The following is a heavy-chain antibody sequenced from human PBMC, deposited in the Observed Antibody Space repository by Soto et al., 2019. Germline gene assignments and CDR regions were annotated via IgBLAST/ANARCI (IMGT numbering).Heavy chain of an antibody. V-gene: IGHV5-10-1*01. J-gene: IGHJ6*02. CDR3: ARKYDDILTGREYYGMDV. D-gene: IGHD3-9*01. Sequence: PGGSLRLSCAASGFSFSTYWMSWVRQSPGKGLEWMGRIDPSDSYTNYSPSFQGHVTISADKSISTAYLQWSSLKASDTAMYYCARKYDDILTGREYYGMDVWGQGTTVTVSS. CDR1: GFSFSTYW. CDR2: IDPSDSYT.